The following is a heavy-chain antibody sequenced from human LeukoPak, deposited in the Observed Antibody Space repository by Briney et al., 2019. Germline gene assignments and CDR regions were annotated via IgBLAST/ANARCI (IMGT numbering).Heavy chain of an antibody. Sequence: GGSLRLSCVPSGFTFSTEAVTWVRQAPGKGLEWVSTIGDSGTTTYYADSVKGRFTISRDNSKNTVYLQMNSLRAEDTALYYCAKGLGFLPQFDYWGQGTLVAVSS. CDR2: IGDSGTTT. J-gene: IGHJ4*02. CDR3: AKGLGFLPQFDY. V-gene: IGHV3-23*01. CDR1: GFTFSTEA. D-gene: IGHD6-19*01.